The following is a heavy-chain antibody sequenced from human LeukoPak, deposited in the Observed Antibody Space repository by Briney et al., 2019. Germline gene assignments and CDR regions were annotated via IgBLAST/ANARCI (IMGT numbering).Heavy chain of an antibody. CDR3: AKGKSGYYYVEFDY. V-gene: IGHV3-9*01. CDR2: ISWNSGSI. CDR1: GFTFDDYA. Sequence: GGSLRLSCAASGFTFDDYAMHWVRQAPGKGLEWVSGISWNSGSIGYADSVEGRFTISRDNAKNSLYLQMNSLRAEDTALYCCAKGKSGYYYVEFDYWGQGTLVTVSS. D-gene: IGHD3-22*01. J-gene: IGHJ4*02.